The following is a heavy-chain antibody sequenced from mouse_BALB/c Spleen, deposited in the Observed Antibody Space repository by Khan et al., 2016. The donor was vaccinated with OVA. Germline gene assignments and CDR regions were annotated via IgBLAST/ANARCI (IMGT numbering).Heavy chain of an antibody. CDR2: IWGDGGT. CDR3: AKCTADYYSMDY. V-gene: IGHV2-3*01. Sequence: QVQLKQSGPGLVAPSQSLSITCTASGFFLTSYGVSWVRQSPGQGLEWLGVIWGDGGTNYHSTLISRLIIFKDNYKSQVILKLTGLQTDDTATYYCAKCTADYYSMDYWGQGTSVTVSS. J-gene: IGHJ4*01. D-gene: IGHD1-2*01. CDR1: GFFLTSYG.